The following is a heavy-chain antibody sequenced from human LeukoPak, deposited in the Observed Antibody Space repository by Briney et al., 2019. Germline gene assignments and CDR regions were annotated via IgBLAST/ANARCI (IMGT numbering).Heavy chain of an antibody. CDR3: AKTFDPNTAMVVFDY. CDR1: GFTFSNAW. Sequence: GGSLRLSCAASGFTFSNAWMSWVRQAPGKGLEWVGRIKSKTDGGTTDYAAPVKGRFTISRDDSKNTLYLQMNSLRAEDTAVYYCAKTFDPNTAMVVFDYWGQGTLVTVSS. J-gene: IGHJ4*02. D-gene: IGHD5-18*01. V-gene: IGHV3-15*01. CDR2: IKSKTDGGTT.